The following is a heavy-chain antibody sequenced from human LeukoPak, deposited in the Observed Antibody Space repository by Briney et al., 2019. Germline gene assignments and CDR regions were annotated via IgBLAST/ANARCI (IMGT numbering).Heavy chain of an antibody. Sequence: GKSLKISCRGSGYKFTDYWIAWVRQMTGKGLEWMGVIYPDDSDTTYSPSFQGQVTMSVDKSITTAYLHWNTLRASDTAIYCATLLHSSSYVIWGQGTMITVSS. CDR3: ATLLHSSSYVI. D-gene: IGHD6-13*01. CDR2: IYPDDSDT. J-gene: IGHJ3*02. V-gene: IGHV5-51*01. CDR1: GYKFTDYW.